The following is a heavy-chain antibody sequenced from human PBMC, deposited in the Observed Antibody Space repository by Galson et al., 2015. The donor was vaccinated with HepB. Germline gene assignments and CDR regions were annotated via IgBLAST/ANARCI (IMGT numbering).Heavy chain of an antibody. J-gene: IGHJ6*02. CDR2: ISAYNGNT. Sequence: SVKVSCKASGYTFTSYGISWVRQAPGQGLEWLGWISAYNGNTNYAQKLQGRVTMTTDTSTSTAYMELRSLRSDDTAVYYCAREHSSSWYPLRGDYYYGMDVWGQGTTVTVSS. V-gene: IGHV1-18*04. D-gene: IGHD6-13*01. CDR1: GYTFTSYG. CDR3: AREHSSSWYPLRGDYYYGMDV.